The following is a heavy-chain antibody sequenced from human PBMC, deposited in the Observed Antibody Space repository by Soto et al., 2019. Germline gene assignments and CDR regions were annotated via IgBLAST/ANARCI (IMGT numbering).Heavy chain of an antibody. CDR2: IFWDDDK. CDR3: AHRSRGYAYYFDQ. V-gene: IGHV2-5*02. D-gene: IGHD5-12*01. Sequence: QITLKESGPALVRPTQTLTLTCSFSGFSLTTRGVAVGWIRQPPGKALEWLALIFWDDDKWYSPSLRSRLTITENPSNNLVVLTMTNMAPVDTATYSCAHRSRGYAYYFDQRGQGTLVTVSS. J-gene: IGHJ4*02. CDR1: GFSLTTRGVA.